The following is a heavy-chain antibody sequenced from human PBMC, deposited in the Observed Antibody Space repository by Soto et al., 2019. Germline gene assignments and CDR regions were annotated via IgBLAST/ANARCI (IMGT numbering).Heavy chain of an antibody. J-gene: IGHJ4*02. CDR1: GGSISCGGYS. CDR3: ARGEVVALGY. Sequence: QLQLQESGSGLVKPSQTLSLTCAVSGGSISCGGYSWSWIRQPPGKGLEWIGYIYHSGSTYYNPSLKSRVTILVDRSKNQFSLTLSSVTAADTAVDYCARGEVVALGYWGQGTLVTVSS. D-gene: IGHD2-15*01. CDR2: IYHSGST. V-gene: IGHV4-30-2*01.